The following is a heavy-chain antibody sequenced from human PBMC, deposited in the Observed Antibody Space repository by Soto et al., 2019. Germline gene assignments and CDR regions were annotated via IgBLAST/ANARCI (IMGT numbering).Heavy chain of an antibody. CDR1: GSPISSYY. CDR2: IYYAGTT. V-gene: IGHV4-59*08. J-gene: IGHJ4*01. D-gene: IGHD2-15*01. Sequence: SETLSLTCNVSGSPISSYYWGWFRQPPGQGLEWVGYIYYAGTTSYNPSLRSRVAISVDTSKSQFSLDLRSVTAADTAVYYCARLGGRYKAFDYWGHGALVTVSS. CDR3: ARLGGRYKAFDY.